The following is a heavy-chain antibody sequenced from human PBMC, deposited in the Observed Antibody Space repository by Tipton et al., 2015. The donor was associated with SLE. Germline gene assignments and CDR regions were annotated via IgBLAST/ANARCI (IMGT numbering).Heavy chain of an antibody. V-gene: IGHV4-39*07. CDR3: ARLADGNRNWFDP. Sequence: GLVKPSETLSLTCTVSGGSISSSSYYWAWIRQPPGKGLEWIGHIFHIGSAYYNPSLKSRVTISIDTSTNQFSLKVKSVTAADTAVYYCARLADGNRNWFDPWRQGSLVTVSS. D-gene: IGHD6-13*01. J-gene: IGHJ5*02. CDR1: GGSISSSSYY. CDR2: IFHIGSA.